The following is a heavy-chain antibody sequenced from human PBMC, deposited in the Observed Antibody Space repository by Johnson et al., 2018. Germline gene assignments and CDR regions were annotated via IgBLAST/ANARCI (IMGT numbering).Heavy chain of an antibody. J-gene: IGHJ3*02. CDR3: ARDFVGVAGSAFDI. V-gene: IGHV3-30-3*01. D-gene: IGHD6-19*01. Sequence: QVQLVESGGGVVQPGRSLTLSCTASGFIFSTFAMHWVRQAPGKGLEWMAVLSYDGGNKYYADSVKGRFTITRDNVKNTLYLQMDSLRTEDTAVYYCARDFVGVAGSAFDIWGQGTLVTVSS. CDR2: LSYDGGNK. CDR1: GFIFSTFA.